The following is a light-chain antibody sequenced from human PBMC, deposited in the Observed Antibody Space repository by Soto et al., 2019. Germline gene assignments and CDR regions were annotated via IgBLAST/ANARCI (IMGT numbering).Light chain of an antibody. V-gene: IGKV3D-15*01. CDR2: DIS. CDR1: QSVSSN. CDR3: QQYNSCSLT. J-gene: IGKJ4*01. Sequence: ETVMTQSPATLSVSPGERATLSCRASQSVSSNLAWYQQKPGQPPRLLIYDISTRATGIPTRFSGSGSGTELILTISSLQSEDFAVYYCQQYNSCSLTFGGGTKVEIK.